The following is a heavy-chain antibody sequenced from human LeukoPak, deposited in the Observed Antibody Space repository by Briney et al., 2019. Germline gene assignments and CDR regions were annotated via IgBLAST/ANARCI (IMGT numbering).Heavy chain of an antibody. Sequence: GGSLRLSCAASGFTISGFFMTWVRQAPGKGLEWVANIKEDGSEKYYVDSVRGRFTISRDNAKNSLYLQMDNLRAEDTAVYYCARPFGNGWFLRDYWGRGTLVTVSS. CDR2: IKEDGSEK. CDR3: ARPFGNGWFLRDY. V-gene: IGHV3-7*01. D-gene: IGHD6-19*01. J-gene: IGHJ4*02. CDR1: GFTISGFF.